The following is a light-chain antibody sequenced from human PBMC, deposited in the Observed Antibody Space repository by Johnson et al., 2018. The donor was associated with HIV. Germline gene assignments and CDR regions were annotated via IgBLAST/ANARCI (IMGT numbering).Light chain of an antibody. CDR2: DNN. V-gene: IGLV1-51*01. CDR3: GTWDSSLSAYV. J-gene: IGLJ1*01. Sequence: QSVLTQPPSVSAAPGQKVTISCSGSSSNIGNNYVSWYQQLPGTAPKLLIYDNNKRPSGIPDRFSGSTSGTSAPLGITGPQTGDEADYYCGTWDSSLSAYVFGTGTKVTVL. CDR1: SSNIGNNY.